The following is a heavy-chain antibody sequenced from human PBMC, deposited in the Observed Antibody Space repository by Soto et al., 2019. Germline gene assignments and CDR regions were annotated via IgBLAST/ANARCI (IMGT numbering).Heavy chain of an antibody. CDR2: INCRSGGT. J-gene: IGHJ5*02. CDR1: GYVFTGYY. Sequence: SVKVSCKTSGYVFTGYYLHWVRQAPGQGLEWMGWINCRSGGTTYTQKFQGRVTLTMDTSTSTAYMELSSLISDDTALYYCMRGASARDSSGYPYYFDPWGQGTLVTVSS. CDR3: MRGASARDSSGYPYYFDP. D-gene: IGHD3-22*01. V-gene: IGHV1-2*02.